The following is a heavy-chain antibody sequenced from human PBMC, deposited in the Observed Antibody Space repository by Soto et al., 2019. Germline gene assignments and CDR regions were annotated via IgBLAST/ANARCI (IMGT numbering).Heavy chain of an antibody. CDR2: IRSKLYGGTT. J-gene: IGHJ5*02. Sequence: GGALRLSCTASGLTCGDYAMSWFRQAPGKGLEWVGFIRSKLYGGTTEYAASVKGRFTISRDDSKSIAYLQMHSLITEDTAVYYCSSSYYYDSSGLNWFDPWGQGTLVTVSS. V-gene: IGHV3-49*03. CDR1: GLTCGDYA. CDR3: SSSYYYDSSGLNWFDP. D-gene: IGHD3-22*01.